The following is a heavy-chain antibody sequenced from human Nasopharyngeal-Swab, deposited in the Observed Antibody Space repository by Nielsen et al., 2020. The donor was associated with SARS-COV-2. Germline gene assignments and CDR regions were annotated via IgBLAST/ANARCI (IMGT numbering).Heavy chain of an antibody. V-gene: IGHV4-34*01. CDR3: TRRAEGLELWRRYFYYMDV. CDR2: SNHSGST. D-gene: IGHD5-18*01. J-gene: IGHJ6*04. Sequence: CQAPGKGLEWIGESNHSGSTNYNPSLKSRVTISIDTPKNQFSLNLSSVTAADMAVYYCTRRAEGLELWRRYFYYMDVWGKGTTVTVSS.